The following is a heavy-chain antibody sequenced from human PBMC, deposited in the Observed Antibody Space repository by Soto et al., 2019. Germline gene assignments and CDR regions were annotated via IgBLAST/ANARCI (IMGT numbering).Heavy chain of an antibody. CDR3: ARQYGSGTYLYFDY. V-gene: IGHV3-64*01. Sequence: EVQLVESGGDLVQPGGSLRLSCAASGFTFSNYAMHWVRQAPGKGLEYVSGISTHGGSTYYANSVKGRFTISRDNSKSTLYLQMGSLRAKDMAVYYCARQYGSGTYLYFDYLGQGTLVTVSS. J-gene: IGHJ4*02. CDR2: ISTHGGST. CDR1: GFTFSNYA. D-gene: IGHD3-10*01.